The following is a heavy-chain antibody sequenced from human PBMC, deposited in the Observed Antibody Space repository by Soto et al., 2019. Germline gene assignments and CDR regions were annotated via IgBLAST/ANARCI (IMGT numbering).Heavy chain of an antibody. D-gene: IGHD2-2*01. V-gene: IGHV3-30*18. Sequence: QVQLVESGGGVVQPGRSLRLSCAASGFTFSSYGMHWVRQAPGKGLEGVAVISYDGSNKYYADSVKGRFTISRDNSKNTLYLQMNSLRAEDTAVYYCAKEGGGYWSSTSCYQEGWFDPWGQGTLVTVSS. J-gene: IGHJ5*02. CDR1: GFTFSSYG. CDR2: ISYDGSNK. CDR3: AKEGGGYWSSTSCYQEGWFDP.